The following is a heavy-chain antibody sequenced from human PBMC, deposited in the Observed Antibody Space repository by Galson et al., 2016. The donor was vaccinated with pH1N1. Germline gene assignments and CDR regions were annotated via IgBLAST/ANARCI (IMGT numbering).Heavy chain of an antibody. CDR2: IYFTGST. CDR1: GYSISVGHY. CDR3: ARRGYTYGGDAFDL. D-gene: IGHD5-18*01. Sequence: ETLSLTCTVSGYSISVGHYWAWIRQSPGKGLEWIGSIYFTGSTYYNPSLNNRVTMSVDTSKHQFSLKLTSVTAADTAVYYCARRGYTYGGDAFDLWGQGTMVTVS. J-gene: IGHJ3*01. V-gene: IGHV4-38-2*02.